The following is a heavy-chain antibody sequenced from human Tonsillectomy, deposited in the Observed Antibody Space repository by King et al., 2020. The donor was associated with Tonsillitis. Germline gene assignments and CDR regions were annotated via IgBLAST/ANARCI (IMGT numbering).Heavy chain of an antibody. J-gene: IGHJ4*02. CDR1: GFSLSTSGVG. D-gene: IGHD6-13*01. Sequence: TLQESGPTLVKPPQTLTLTCTFSGFSLSTSGVGVGWIRQPPGKALEWLALIYWNDDKRYSPSLKSRLTINKDTSKNQVVLTMTNMDPVDTATYYCAHTGYSSSWDTFDYWGQGTLVTVSS. V-gene: IGHV2-5*01. CDR3: AHTGYSSSWDTFDY. CDR2: IYWNDDK.